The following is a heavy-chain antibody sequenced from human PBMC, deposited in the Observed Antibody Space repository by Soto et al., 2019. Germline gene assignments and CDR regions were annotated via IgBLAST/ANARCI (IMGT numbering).Heavy chain of an antibody. CDR2: IWYDGSNK. CDR3: ARTGGYCSGGSCYPNWFDP. D-gene: IGHD2-15*01. Sequence: QVQLVESGGGVVQPGRSLRLSCAASGFTFSSYGMHWVRQAPGKGLEWVAVIWYDGSNKYYADSVKGRFTISRDNSKNTLYLQMNSLRAEDTAVYYCARTGGYCSGGSCYPNWFDPWGLGTLVTVSS. V-gene: IGHV3-33*01. J-gene: IGHJ5*02. CDR1: GFTFSSYG.